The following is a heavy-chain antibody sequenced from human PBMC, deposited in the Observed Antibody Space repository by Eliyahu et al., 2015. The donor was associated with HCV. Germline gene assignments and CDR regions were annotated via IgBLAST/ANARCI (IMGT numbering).Heavy chain of an antibody. Sequence: QVQLVQSGAEVKSPGASVKVSCKASELSLTRHGIXWVRQAPGXGLEWVGWVXAXNGXTXYAQRFQGRVLMTVDTPTSTAYLELRNMRSDDTAVYFCARTGYGNNWFPEHWGPGTMVTVSS. CDR1: ELSLTRHG. V-gene: IGHV1-18*01. CDR3: ARTGYGNNWFPEH. CDR2: VXAXNGXT. J-gene: IGHJ4*02. D-gene: IGHD5-24*01.